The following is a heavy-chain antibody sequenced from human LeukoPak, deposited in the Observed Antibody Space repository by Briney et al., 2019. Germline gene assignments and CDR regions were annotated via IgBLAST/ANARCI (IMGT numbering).Heavy chain of an antibody. V-gene: IGHV3-21*01. Sequence: GGSLRLSCAASGFTFSSYSMNWVRQAPGKGLEWVSFISSSSSYIYYADSVKGRFTISRDNAKNSLYLQMNSLRAEDTAVYYCARDEYCSGGSCYIAFDIWGQGTMVTVSS. CDR1: GFTFSSYS. CDR3: ARDEYCSGGSCYIAFDI. CDR2: ISSSSSYI. J-gene: IGHJ3*02. D-gene: IGHD2-15*01.